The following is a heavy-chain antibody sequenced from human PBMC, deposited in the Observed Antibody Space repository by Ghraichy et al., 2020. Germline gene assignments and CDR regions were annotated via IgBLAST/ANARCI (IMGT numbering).Heavy chain of an antibody. CDR3: ARGPLWLRLRAAAFDI. D-gene: IGHD5-12*01. J-gene: IGHJ3*02. V-gene: IGHV4-34*01. CDR1: GGSFSGYY. Sequence: SETLSLTCAVYGGSFSGYYWSWIRQPPGKGLEWIGEINHSGSTNYNPSLKSRVTISVDTSKNQFSLKLSSVTAADTAVYYCARGPLWLRLRAAAFDIWGQGTMVTVSS. CDR2: INHSGST.